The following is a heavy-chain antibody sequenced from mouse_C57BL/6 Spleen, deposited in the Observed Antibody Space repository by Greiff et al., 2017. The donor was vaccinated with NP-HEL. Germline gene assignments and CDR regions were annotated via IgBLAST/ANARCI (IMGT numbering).Heavy chain of an antibody. CDR2: IDPETGGT. D-gene: IGHD2-1*01. Sequence: QVQLKESGAELVRPGASVTLSCKASGYTFTDYEMHWVKQTPVHGLEWIGAIDPETGGTAYNQKFKGKAILTADKSSSTAYMELRSLTSEDSAVYYCTRGGNYAYYYAMDYWGQGTSVTVSS. V-gene: IGHV1-15*01. CDR1: GYTFTDYE. CDR3: TRGGNYAYYYAMDY. J-gene: IGHJ4*01.